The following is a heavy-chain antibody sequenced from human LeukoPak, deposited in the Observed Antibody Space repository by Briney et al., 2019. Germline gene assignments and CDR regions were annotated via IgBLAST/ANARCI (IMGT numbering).Heavy chain of an antibody. CDR3: ARARVPIAVACLYYFDY. J-gene: IGHJ4*02. V-gene: IGHV1-2*02. CDR2: IKPDSGSS. Sequence: ASVKVSCKASGYTFTAYYIHWLRQAPGQGPEWMGWIKPDSGSSHYAQKFQGRVTMTRDTSSNSAYMDLTRLKSDDTAVYYCARARVPIAVACLYYFDYWGQGALVTVSS. CDR1: GYTFTAYY. D-gene: IGHD6-19*01.